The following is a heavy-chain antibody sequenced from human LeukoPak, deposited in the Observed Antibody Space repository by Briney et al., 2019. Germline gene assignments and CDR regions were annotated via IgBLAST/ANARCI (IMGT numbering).Heavy chain of an antibody. D-gene: IGHD2-2*01. CDR2: IYYGGST. V-gene: IGHV4-59*01. Sequence: SETLSLTCTVSGGSISSYYWSWIRQPPGKGLEWIGYIYYGGSTNYNPSLKSRVTISVDTSKNQFSLKLSSVTAADTAVYYCARLLSNSVVPAAMSVWFDPWGQGTLVTVSS. CDR3: ARLLSNSVVPAAMSVWFDP. J-gene: IGHJ5*02. CDR1: GGSISSYY.